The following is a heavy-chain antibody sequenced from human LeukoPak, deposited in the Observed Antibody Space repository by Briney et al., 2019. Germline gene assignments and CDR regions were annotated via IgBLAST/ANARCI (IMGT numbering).Heavy chain of an antibody. CDR1: GYTFTSYA. CDR2: INAGNGNT. CDR3: ARGPRRDGYSYYYYYGMDV. J-gene: IGHJ6*02. D-gene: IGHD5-24*01. Sequence: ASAKVSCKASGYTFTSYAMHWVRQAPGQRLEWMGWINAGNGNTKYSQKFQGRVTITRDTSASTAYMELSSLRSEDTAVYYCARGPRRDGYSYYYYYGMDVWGQGTTVTVSS. V-gene: IGHV1-3*01.